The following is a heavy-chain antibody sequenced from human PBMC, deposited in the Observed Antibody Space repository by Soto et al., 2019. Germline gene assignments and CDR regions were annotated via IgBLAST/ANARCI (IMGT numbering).Heavy chain of an antibody. J-gene: IGHJ4*02. V-gene: IGHV4-34*02. CDR2: INHSGST. CDR1: GGSFSGYS. Sequence: QVQPQQWGAGLLKPSETLSLTSAVYGGSFSGYSWTWIRQPPGTGLEWIGEINHSGSTNYNPSLKSRVTISVDTSKNQFSLKLTSVTAADTAVYYCARDKITGLFDYWGQGTLVTVSS. D-gene: IGHD2-8*02. CDR3: ARDKITGLFDY.